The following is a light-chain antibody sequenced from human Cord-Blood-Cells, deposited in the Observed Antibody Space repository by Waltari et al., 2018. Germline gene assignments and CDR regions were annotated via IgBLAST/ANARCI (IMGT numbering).Light chain of an antibody. Sequence: DIQITQSPSSLSASVGDGCSITLRASQSISSYLYWYPQKPGKAPKLLIYAASSLQSGVPSRFSGSGSGTDFTLTISSLQPEDFATYYCQQSYSTVLTFGGGTKVEIK. CDR1: QSISSY. CDR2: AAS. CDR3: QQSYSTVLT. J-gene: IGKJ4*01. V-gene: IGKV1-39*01.